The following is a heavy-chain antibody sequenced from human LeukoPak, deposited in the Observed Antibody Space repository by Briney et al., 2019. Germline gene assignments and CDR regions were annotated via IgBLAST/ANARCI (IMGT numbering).Heavy chain of an antibody. J-gene: IGHJ5*02. CDR3: ARGKYSGSYYRWFDP. CDR1: VGSISSGTYY. V-gene: IGHV4-61*02. Sequence: SETLSLTCTVSVGSISSGTYYWTWIRQPAGKGLEWIGRIYTSGSTNYNPSLKSRVTISVDTSKNQFSLKLSSVTAADTAVYYCARGKYSGSYYRWFDPWGQGTLVTVSS. D-gene: IGHD1-26*01. CDR2: IYTSGST.